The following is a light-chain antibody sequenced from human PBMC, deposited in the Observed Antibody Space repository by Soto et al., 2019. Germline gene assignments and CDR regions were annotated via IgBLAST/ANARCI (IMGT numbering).Light chain of an antibody. CDR1: SSYIGGYNY. CDR2: EVI. Sequence: QSVLRMPAYLSGYPRQSITISCTVTSSYIGGYNYVSWYQQHPCKAPKLIIFEVINRPSGVSDRFSGSNSGNTASLTISGLQAEEEADSYCTSYSRYSVMVFGGGTKVTVL. CDR3: TSYSRYSVMV. J-gene: IGLJ3*02. V-gene: IGLV2-14*01.